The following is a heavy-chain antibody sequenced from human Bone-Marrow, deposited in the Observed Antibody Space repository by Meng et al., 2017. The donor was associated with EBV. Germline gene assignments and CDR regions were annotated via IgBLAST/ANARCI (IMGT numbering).Heavy chain of an antibody. J-gene: IGHJ4*02. D-gene: IGHD3-10*01. Sequence: GQLVQSGAEVKKPGYSWKVSCKTSGGTFSSDAISWVRQAPGQGLEWMGGLIPMLGAPNYAQKFQDRVTIIADKSTSIHYMELSSLRSDDTAVYYCASESGRGYTPDYWGRGTLVTVSS. CDR1: GGTFSSDA. CDR3: ASESGRGYTPDY. CDR2: LIPMLGAP. V-gene: IGHV1-69*06.